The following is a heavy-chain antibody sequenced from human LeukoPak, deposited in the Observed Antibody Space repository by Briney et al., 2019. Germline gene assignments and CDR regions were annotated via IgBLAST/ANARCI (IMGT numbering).Heavy chain of an antibody. V-gene: IGHV4-61*02. J-gene: IGHJ4*02. CDR1: GGSIRSGSYY. CDR2: IYTSGST. CDR3: ARSYDFWSGDSQFDY. Sequence: SETLSLTCTVSGGSIRSGSYYWSWIRQPAGKGLEWIGRIYTSGSTSYNPSLKSRVTMSVDTSKNQFSLKLSSVTAADTAVYYCARSYDFWSGDSQFDYWGQGTLVTVPS. D-gene: IGHD3-3*01.